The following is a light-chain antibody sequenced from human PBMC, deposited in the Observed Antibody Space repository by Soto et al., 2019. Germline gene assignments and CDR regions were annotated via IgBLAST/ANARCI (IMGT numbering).Light chain of an antibody. J-gene: IGLJ1*01. CDR2: EGS. Sequence: QSALTQPASVSGSPGQSITISCTETSSDVGTYDLVSWYQQHPGKAPKLMIYEGSKRPSGVSNRFSGSKSGNTASLTISGLQGEDEADYYCCSYAGSSTYVFGTGTKVTVL. CDR3: CSYAGSSTYV. CDR1: SSDVGTYDL. V-gene: IGLV2-23*01.